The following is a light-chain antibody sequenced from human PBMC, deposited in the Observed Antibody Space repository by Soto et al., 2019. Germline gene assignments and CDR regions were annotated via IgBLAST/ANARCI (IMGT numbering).Light chain of an antibody. J-gene: IGLJ1*01. CDR2: EVS. V-gene: IGLV2-14*01. CDR1: SSDVGGYNY. CDR3: SSYTSSSTLV. Sequence: QSALTQPASVSGSPGQSITISCTGTSSDVGGYNYVSWYQQHPGKAPKLMIYEVSNRPSGVSNRFSGSKSGNTASLTNSGLQAEDEADYYCSSYTSSSTLVFGTVTKLTVL.